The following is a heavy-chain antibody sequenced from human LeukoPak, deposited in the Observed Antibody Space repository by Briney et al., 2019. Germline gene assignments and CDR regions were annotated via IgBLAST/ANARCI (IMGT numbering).Heavy chain of an antibody. CDR3: ARQLWFGDHDYFDY. V-gene: IGHV4-34*01. CDR1: GGSFSGYS. J-gene: IGHJ4*02. D-gene: IGHD3-10*01. CDR2: INHSGST. Sequence: SSETLSLTCAVYGGSFSGYSWSWIRQPPGKGLEWIGEINHSGSTNYNPSLKSRVTISVDTSKNQFSLKLSSVTAADTAVYYCARQLWFGDHDYFDYWGQGTLVTVSS.